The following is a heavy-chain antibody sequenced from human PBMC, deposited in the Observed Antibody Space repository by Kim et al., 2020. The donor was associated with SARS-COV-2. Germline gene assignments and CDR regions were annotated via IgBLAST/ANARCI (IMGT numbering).Heavy chain of an antibody. D-gene: IGHD3-22*01. J-gene: IGHJ4*02. CDR2: INHSGST. CDR1: GGSFSGYY. Sequence: SETLSLTCAVYGGSFSGYYWSWIRQPPGKGLEWIGEINHSGSTNYNTSLKSRVTISVDTSKNQFSLKLSSVTAADTAVYYCASPGYYDSSGSGPFDYWGQGTLVTVSS. V-gene: IGHV4-34*01. CDR3: ASPGYYDSSGSGPFDY.